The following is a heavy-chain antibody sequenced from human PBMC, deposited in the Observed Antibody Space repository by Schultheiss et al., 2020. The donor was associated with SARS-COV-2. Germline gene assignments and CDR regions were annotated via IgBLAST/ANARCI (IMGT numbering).Heavy chain of an antibody. J-gene: IGHJ6*02. CDR2: ISYDANNK. CDR1: GFTFSSYG. Sequence: GESLKISCAASGFTFSSYGMHWVRQAPGKGLEWVALISYDANNKYYAHSVKGRFTISRDNPKNTLYLRMNSLRAEDTAVYYCVKDMTRYFDWLLPEDHYGVDVWGQGATVTVSS. V-gene: IGHV3-30*18. CDR3: VKDMTRYFDWLLPEDHYGVDV. D-gene: IGHD3-9*01.